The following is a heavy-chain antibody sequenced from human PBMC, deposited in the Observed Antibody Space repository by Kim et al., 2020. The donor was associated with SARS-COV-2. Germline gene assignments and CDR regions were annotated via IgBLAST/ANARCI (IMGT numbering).Heavy chain of an antibody. Sequence: SETLSLTCTVSGGSISSGGYYWSWIRQHPGKGLEWIGYIYYSGSTYYNPSLKSRVTISVDTSKNQFSLKLSSVTAADTAVYYCARASGDGGWGYYFDYWGQGTLVTVSS. CDR2: IYYSGST. J-gene: IGHJ4*02. D-gene: IGHD2-21*01. V-gene: IGHV4-31*03. CDR3: ARASGDGGWGYYFDY. CDR1: GGSISSGGYY.